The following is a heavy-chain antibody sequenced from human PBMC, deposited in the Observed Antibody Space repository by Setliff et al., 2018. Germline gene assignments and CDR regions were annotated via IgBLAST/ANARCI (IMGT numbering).Heavy chain of an antibody. V-gene: IGHV4-34*01. CDR2: INHSGST. J-gene: IGHJ4*02. Sequence: SETLSLTCVVYGGSFSDYYWSWIRQPPGKGLEWIGEINHSGSTNDNPSLKSRVTISVDTSKNQFSLKLSSVTAADTAVYYCARRETYYNFWSGYYAYWGQGTLVTVSS. CDR3: ARRETYYNFWSGYYAY. CDR1: GGSFSDYY. D-gene: IGHD3-3*01.